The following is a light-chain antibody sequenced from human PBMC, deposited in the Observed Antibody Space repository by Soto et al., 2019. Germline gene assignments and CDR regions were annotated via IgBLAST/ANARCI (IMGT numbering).Light chain of an antibody. CDR3: RCYAGGSNRV. CDR2: DVT. Sequence: QSALTQPPSASGSPGQSVTISCTGTSSDVGTHGYVSWYQQHAGKAPKLMIYDVTKRPSGVPDRFSGSKSANTASLTVSGVQAEDEDDYYCRCYAGGSNRVFGGGTKLTVL. V-gene: IGLV2-8*01. CDR1: SSDVGTHGY. J-gene: IGLJ3*02.